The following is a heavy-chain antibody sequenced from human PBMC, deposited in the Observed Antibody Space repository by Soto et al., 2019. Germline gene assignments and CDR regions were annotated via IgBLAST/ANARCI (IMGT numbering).Heavy chain of an antibody. D-gene: IGHD6-13*01. V-gene: IGHV4-59*11. J-gene: IGHJ2*01. CDR2: IYDSGST. Sequence: QVQLQESGPGLVKPSETLSLTCTVSGGSFSTHFWSWIRQSPEKGLEWIGHIYDSGSTNDNPSLTSRVSISVDTSKSQCSLRLTSVTASDTAVYYCARDFVGKDSRSWLYWYFDIWGRGTLVTVSS. CDR3: ARDFVGKDSRSWLYWYFDI. CDR1: GGSFSTHF.